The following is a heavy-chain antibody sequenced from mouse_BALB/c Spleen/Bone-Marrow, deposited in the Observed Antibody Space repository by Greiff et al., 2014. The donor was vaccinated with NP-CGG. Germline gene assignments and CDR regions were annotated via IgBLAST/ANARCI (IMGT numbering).Heavy chain of an antibody. CDR1: GDSITRGY. D-gene: IGHD4-1*01. V-gene: IGHV3-8*02. Sequence: EVKVEESGPSLVKPSQTLSLTCSVTGDSITRGYWNWIRKFPGNKLEYMGYITYSANTYYNPSLKSRLSITRDTSKNQYYLQLNSVTTEDTATYYCATGYYFDYWGQGTTLTVFS. CDR2: ITYSANT. J-gene: IGHJ2*01. CDR3: ATGYYFDY.